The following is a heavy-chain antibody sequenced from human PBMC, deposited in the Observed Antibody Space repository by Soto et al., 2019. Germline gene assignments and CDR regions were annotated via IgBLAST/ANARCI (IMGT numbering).Heavy chain of an antibody. J-gene: IGHJ5*02. D-gene: IGHD2-2*01. V-gene: IGHV1-18*01. CDR3: AREHCSSTSCYGLNKWFDP. Sequence: GASVKVSCKASGYTFTSYGISWVRQAPGQGLEWMGWISAYNGNTNYAQKLQGRVTMTTDTSTSTAYMELRSLRSEDTAVYYCAREHCSSTSCYGLNKWFDPWGQGTLVTVSS. CDR1: GYTFTSYG. CDR2: ISAYNGNT.